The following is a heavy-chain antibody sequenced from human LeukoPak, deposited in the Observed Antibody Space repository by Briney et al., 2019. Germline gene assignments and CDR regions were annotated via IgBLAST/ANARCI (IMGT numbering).Heavy chain of an antibody. V-gene: IGHV4-4*07. CDR2: IYTSGST. D-gene: IGHD5-18*01. CDR3: ARDLMFRSYGLRTLDPIL. J-gene: IGHJ6*02. Sequence: SETLSLTCTVSGGSISSHYWSWIRQPAGKGLEWIGRIYTSGSTNYNPSLKSRVTMSVDTFKNQFSLKLSSVTAADTAVYYCARDLMFRSYGLRTLDPILRGQGTTVTVSS. CDR1: GGSISSHY.